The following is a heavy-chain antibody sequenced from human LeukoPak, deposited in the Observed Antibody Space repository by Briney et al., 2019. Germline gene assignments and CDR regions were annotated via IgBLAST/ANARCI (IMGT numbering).Heavy chain of an antibody. J-gene: IGHJ3*02. D-gene: IGHD3-10*01. CDR2: ISWNSGSI. CDR3: ARTRGNAFDI. CDR1: GFTFSSYW. V-gene: IGHV3-74*01. Sequence: GGSLRLSCAASGFTFSSYWMNWARQAPGKGLEWVSHISWNSGSITYADSVKGRFTISRDNAKNTLYLRMRTLRAEDTAVYYCARTRGNAFDIWGLGTLVTVSS.